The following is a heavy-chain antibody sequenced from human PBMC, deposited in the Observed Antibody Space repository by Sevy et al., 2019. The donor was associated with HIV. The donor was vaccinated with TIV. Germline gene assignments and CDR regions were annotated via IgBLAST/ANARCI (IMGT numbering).Heavy chain of an antibody. D-gene: IGHD3-22*01. CDR3: ARKYHDTSGYPRYSMDV. CDR2: ISGGGGNT. CDR1: GFTFSTYA. V-gene: IGHV3-64*01. Sequence: GGSLRLSCAASGFTFSTYAMYWVRQAPGKGLEYVSAISGGGGNTYYGTSVKGRFTVSRDNAMNTLYLQMGSLRAEDMAVYFCARKYHDTSGYPRYSMDVWGQGTTVTVSS. J-gene: IGHJ6*02.